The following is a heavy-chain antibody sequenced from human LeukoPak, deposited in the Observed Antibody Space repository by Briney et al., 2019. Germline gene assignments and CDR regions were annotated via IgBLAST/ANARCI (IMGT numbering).Heavy chain of an antibody. CDR3: AVVDSSGWYCHDY. CDR2: IYSGDNT. J-gene: IGHJ4*02. Sequence: GGSLRLSCAASGFTVSSNYMSWVRQAPGKGLEWVSVIYSGDNTYYADSVKGRFTISRDISKNTLYLQMNSLRAEDTAVYYCAVVDSSGWYCHDYRGQGTLVTVSS. CDR1: GFTVSSNY. V-gene: IGHV3-66*01. D-gene: IGHD6-19*01.